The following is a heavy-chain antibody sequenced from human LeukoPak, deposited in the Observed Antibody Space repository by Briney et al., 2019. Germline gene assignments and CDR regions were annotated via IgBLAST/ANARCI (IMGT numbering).Heavy chain of an antibody. D-gene: IGHD6-13*01. V-gene: IGHV3-30*03. CDR1: GFTFSSYG. CDR3: GGGAAAGTPPGAFDI. Sequence: GGSLRLSCAASGFTFSSYGIHWVRQAPGKGLEWVAVISYDGSNKYYADSVKGRFTISRDNSKNTLYLQMNSLRAEDTAVYYCGGGAAAGTPPGAFDIWGQGTMVTVSS. J-gene: IGHJ3*02. CDR2: ISYDGSNK.